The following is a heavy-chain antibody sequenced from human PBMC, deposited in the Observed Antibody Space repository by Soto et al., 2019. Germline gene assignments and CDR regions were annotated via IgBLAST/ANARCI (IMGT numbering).Heavy chain of an antibody. CDR1: GGTFSSYA. CDR2: IIPIFGTA. V-gene: IGHV1-69*13. Sequence: SVKVSCKASGGTFSSYAISWVRQAPGQGLEWMGGIIPIFGTANYAQKFQGRVTITADESTSTAYMELSSLRSEDTAVYYCARDGGNYYDSSGYSYDYWGQGTLVTVSS. CDR3: ARDGGNYYDSSGYSYDY. J-gene: IGHJ4*02. D-gene: IGHD3-22*01.